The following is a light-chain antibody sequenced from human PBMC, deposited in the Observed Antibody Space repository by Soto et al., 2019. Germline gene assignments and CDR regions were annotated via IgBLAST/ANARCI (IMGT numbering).Light chain of an antibody. J-gene: IGKJ4*01. CDR3: QQRSNWPPLT. V-gene: IGKV3-11*01. CDR2: DAS. CDR1: QRVSSY. Sequence: EIVLTQSPASLSLSPGERGTLSCRASQRVSSYLAWYQQKPGQAPRLLIYDASNRATGIPARFSGSGSGTDFTLTISSLEPEDFAVYYCQQRSNWPPLTFGGGTKVEIK.